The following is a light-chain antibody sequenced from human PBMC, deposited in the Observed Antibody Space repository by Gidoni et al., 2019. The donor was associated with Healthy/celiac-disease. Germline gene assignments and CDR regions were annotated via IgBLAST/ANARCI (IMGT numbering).Light chain of an antibody. CDR3: QQYNNWPSIFT. Sequence: EIVMTQSPATLSVSPGERATLSCRASQSVSSNLDWYQQKPGQAPRLLISGTSTRATGIPARFSGSGSGTEFTLTISSLQSADFAVYYCQQYNNWPSIFTFGPGTKVDIK. V-gene: IGKV3-15*01. CDR2: GTS. CDR1: QSVSSN. J-gene: IGKJ3*01.